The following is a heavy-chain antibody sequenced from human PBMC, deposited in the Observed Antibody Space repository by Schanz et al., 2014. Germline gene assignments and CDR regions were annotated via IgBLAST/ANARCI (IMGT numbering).Heavy chain of an antibody. CDR1: GFTFSIYA. V-gene: IGHV3-48*01. CDR3: VSQTGSPNY. D-gene: IGHD6-13*01. CDR2: IRSSSTPI. J-gene: IGHJ4*02. Sequence: EVQLLESGGGLVQPGGSLRLSCSASGFTFSIYAMHWVRQAPGKGPEWVSYIRSSSTPIYYADSVKGRFTISRDNSKNTLYLQMNSLRVEDTAVYFCVSQTGSPNYWGQGTLVTVSS.